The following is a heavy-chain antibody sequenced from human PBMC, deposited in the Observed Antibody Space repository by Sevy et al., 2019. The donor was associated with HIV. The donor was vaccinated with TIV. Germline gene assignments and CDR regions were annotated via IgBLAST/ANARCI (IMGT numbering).Heavy chain of an antibody. Sequence: GGSLRLSCAASGFTFSSYAMHWVRQAPGKGLEWVAVISYDGSNKYYADSVKGRFTISRDNTKNTLYLQMNSLRAEDTAVYYCARGLVGATSSVLDYWDQGTLVTVSS. CDR3: ARGLVGATSSVLDY. J-gene: IGHJ4*02. CDR1: GFTFSSYA. D-gene: IGHD1-26*01. CDR2: ISYDGSNK. V-gene: IGHV3-30-3*01.